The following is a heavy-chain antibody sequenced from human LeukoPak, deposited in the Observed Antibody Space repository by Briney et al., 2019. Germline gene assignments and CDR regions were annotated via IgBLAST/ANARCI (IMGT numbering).Heavy chain of an antibody. D-gene: IGHD3-10*01. J-gene: IGHJ6*02. CDR1: GFTFSSYA. V-gene: IGHV3-23*01. Sequence: GGSLRLSCAASGFTFSSYAMTWARQAPGKGLEWVSVISGSGGATYYADSVKGRFTISRDNSKNTLYLQMSSLRAEDTAVYYCAKDRDGHYGSGTYYGMDVWGQGTTVTVSS. CDR3: AKDRDGHYGSGTYYGMDV. CDR2: ISGSGGAT.